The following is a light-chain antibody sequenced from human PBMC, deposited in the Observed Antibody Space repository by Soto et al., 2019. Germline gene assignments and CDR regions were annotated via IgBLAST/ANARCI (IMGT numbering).Light chain of an antibody. CDR3: QQYTSSLIT. J-gene: IGKJ5*01. V-gene: IGKV3-11*01. CDR1: QSVSNY. Sequence: EYVLTQSQATLSLSPGERATLSCRASQSVSNYLAWYQQKPGQAPRLLIYDASNRATGIPARFSGWGSGADFTLTISRLEPDDFAVYYCQQYTSSLITVGQGTRLEIK. CDR2: DAS.